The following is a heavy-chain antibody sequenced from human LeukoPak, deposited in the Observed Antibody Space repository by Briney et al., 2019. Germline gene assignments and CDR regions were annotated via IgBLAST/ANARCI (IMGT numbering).Heavy chain of an antibody. CDR3: ARVVGGWYFGHFDY. J-gene: IGHJ4*02. D-gene: IGHD6-19*01. CDR2: INSDGSST. Sequence: QSGGSLRLSCAASGFTFSSYWMHWVRQAPGKGLVWVSRINSDGSSTSYADSVKGRFTISRDNAKNTLYLQMNSLRAEDTAVYYCARVVGGWYFGHFDYWGQGTLVTVSS. V-gene: IGHV3-74*01. CDR1: GFTFSSYW.